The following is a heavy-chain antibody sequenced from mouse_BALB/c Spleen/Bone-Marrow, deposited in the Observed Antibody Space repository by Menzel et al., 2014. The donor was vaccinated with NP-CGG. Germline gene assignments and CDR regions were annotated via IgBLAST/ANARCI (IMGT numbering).Heavy chain of an antibody. D-gene: IGHD3-1*01. J-gene: IGHJ3*01. CDR2: IRNKANGYTT. V-gene: IGHV7-3*02. CDR3: ARDSSGYVRFAY. Sequence: EVQGVESGGGLVQPGGSLRLSCATSGFTFTDYYMSWVRQPPGKALEWLGFIRNKANGYTTEYSASVKGRFTISRDNSQGILYLQMNTLRAEDSATYYCARDSSGYVRFAYWGQGTLVTVSA. CDR1: GFTFTDYY.